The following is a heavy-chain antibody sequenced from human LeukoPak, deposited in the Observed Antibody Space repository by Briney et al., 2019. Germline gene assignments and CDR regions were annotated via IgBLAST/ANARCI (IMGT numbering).Heavy chain of an antibody. D-gene: IGHD5-12*01. J-gene: IGHJ6*03. V-gene: IGHV1-8*03. CDR1: GYTFTSYY. CDR3: ARAYSGYDYAYYYYYMDV. Sequence: ASVKVSCKASGYTFTSYYMHWVRQAPGQGLEWMGWMNPNSGNTGYAQKFQGRVTITRNTSISTAYMELSSLRSEDTAVYYCARAYSGYDYAYYYYYMDVWGKGTTVTVSS. CDR2: MNPNSGNT.